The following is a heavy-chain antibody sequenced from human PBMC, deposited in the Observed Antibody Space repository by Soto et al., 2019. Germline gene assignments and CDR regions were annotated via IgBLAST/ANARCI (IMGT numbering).Heavy chain of an antibody. CDR3: ARDAGGYYGIDY. CDR1: GGSFNGYY. V-gene: IGHV4-34*01. D-gene: IGHD3-22*01. J-gene: IGHJ4*02. Sequence: QVQLQQWGAGLLKPSETLSLACAVYGGSFNGYYWNWIRQPPGKGLEWIGEINHSGSTNYNPSLKSRIPISVDTSKNQFSLKVSSVTAADTAVYYCARDAGGYYGIDYWGQGTLVTISS. CDR2: INHSGST.